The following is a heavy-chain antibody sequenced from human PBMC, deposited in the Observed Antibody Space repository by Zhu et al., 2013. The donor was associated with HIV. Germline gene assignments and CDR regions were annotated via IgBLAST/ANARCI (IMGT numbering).Heavy chain of an antibody. CDR1: VTSSATS. V-gene: IGHV1-2*02. Sequence: QVQLVQSGAELKKPGPQXRSPARPLVTSSATSIYTGCDRPLANGLSGWDGLTLTAVSRTLHRSFRGRVTMTRATSVTTAYLELTRLRPTDTAVYYCARSSLHCGGDCFSFDHWSQGTLVTVSS. CDR2: LTLTAVSR. J-gene: IGHJ4*02. D-gene: IGHD2-21*02. CDR3: ARSSLHCGGDCFSFDH.